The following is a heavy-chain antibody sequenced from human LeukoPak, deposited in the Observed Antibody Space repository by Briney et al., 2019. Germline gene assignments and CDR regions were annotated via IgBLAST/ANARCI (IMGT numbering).Heavy chain of an antibody. Sequence: ASVKVSCKAFGYTFTSNYMHWVRQAPAQGPEWMGVISPSGGSTTYAQKFQGRVALTRDMSTSTDYLELSSLRSEDTAVYYGARDNSVRDEAWWFNPWGQGTLVTVSS. CDR2: ISPSGGST. CDR3: ARDNSVRDEAWWFNP. V-gene: IGHV1-46*01. D-gene: IGHD5-24*01. J-gene: IGHJ5*02. CDR1: GYTFTSNY.